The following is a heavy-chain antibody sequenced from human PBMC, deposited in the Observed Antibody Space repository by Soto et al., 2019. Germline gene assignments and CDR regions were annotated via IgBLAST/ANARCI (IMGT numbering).Heavy chain of an antibody. CDR3: TTALQDGQYNLDY. D-gene: IGHD1-1*01. Sequence: EVQLVDSGGGLLQPGGSLRLSCAASGFIFSNAWMNWVRQAPGKGLEWVGRIKSKSSGGATDYAAPVKGRFTISRDDSKNTVYLQINGLKTEDTAMYYCTTALQDGQYNLDYWGQGTMVTVSS. CDR1: GFIFSNAW. V-gene: IGHV3-15*07. J-gene: IGHJ4*02. CDR2: IKSKSSGGAT.